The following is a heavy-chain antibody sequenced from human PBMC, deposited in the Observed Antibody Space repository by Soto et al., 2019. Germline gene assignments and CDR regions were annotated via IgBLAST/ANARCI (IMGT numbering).Heavy chain of an antibody. Sequence: QVQLVQSGAEVKKPGASVKVSCKASGYTFTSYAMHWVRQAPGQRLEWMGWINAGNGNTKYSQKFQGRVTITRDTSASTAYMELSSLRSEDTAVYYCARVGRAVAGRGFYYCYYGMDVWGQGTTVTVSS. D-gene: IGHD6-19*01. J-gene: IGHJ6*02. V-gene: IGHV1-3*01. CDR3: ARVGRAVAGRGFYYCYYGMDV. CDR1: GYTFTSYA. CDR2: INAGNGNT.